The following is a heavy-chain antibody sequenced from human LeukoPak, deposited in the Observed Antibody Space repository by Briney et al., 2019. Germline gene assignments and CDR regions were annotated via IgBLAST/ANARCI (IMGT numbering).Heavy chain of an antibody. D-gene: IGHD1/OR15-1a*01. CDR3: ARREQEFFDY. CDR2: IYYSGST. Sequence: PSETLFLTCTVSGGSISSSSYYWGWIRQPPGKGLEWIGSIYYSGSTYYNPSLKSRVTISVDASKNQFSLKLSSVTAADTAVYYCARREQEFFDYWGQGTLVTVSS. V-gene: IGHV4-39*01. CDR1: GGSISSSSYY. J-gene: IGHJ4*02.